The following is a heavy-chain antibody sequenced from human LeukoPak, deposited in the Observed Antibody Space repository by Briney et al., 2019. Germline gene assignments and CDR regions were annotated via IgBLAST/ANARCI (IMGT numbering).Heavy chain of an antibody. Sequence: AGGSLRLSCAASGFTFSSYEMHWVRQAPGRGLEWVSYISRSANNLYYADSVKGRFTISRDNAKNSLYLQMSSLRAEDTAVYYCVYGSGSYYNIFDYWGQGTLVTVSS. J-gene: IGHJ4*02. CDR2: ISRSANNL. CDR1: GFTFSSYE. V-gene: IGHV3-48*03. CDR3: VYGSGSYYNIFDY. D-gene: IGHD3-10*01.